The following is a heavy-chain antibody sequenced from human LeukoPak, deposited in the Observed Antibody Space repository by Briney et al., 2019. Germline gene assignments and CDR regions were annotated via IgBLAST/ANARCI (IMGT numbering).Heavy chain of an antibody. D-gene: IGHD4-23*01. CDR1: GGSISSSNW. CDR3: ARNGGNSDFDY. V-gene: IGHV4-4*02. CDR2: IYHSGST. Sequence: PSETLSLTCAVSGGSISSSNWWSWVRQPPGKGLEWIGEIYHSGSTNYNPSLKGRVTISVDKSKNQFSLKLSSVTAADTAVYYCARNGGNSDFDYWGQGTLVTVSS. J-gene: IGHJ4*02.